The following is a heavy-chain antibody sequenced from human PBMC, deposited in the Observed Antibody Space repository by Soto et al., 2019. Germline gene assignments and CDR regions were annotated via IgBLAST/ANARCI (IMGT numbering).Heavy chain of an antibody. Sequence: SETLSLTCAVSGASVSSTYWWSWVRQPPGKGPEWIGEINHRGSANYNPSLKSRVTMSLDISKSQFSLRLTSVTAADTAVYFCARYNAASGTYYFDYWGPGALVTISS. V-gene: IGHV4-4*02. CDR2: INHRGSA. CDR3: ARYNAASGTYYFDY. CDR1: GASVSSTYW. D-gene: IGHD6-13*01. J-gene: IGHJ4*02.